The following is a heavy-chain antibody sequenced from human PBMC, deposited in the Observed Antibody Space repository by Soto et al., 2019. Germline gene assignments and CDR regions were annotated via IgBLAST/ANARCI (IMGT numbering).Heavy chain of an antibody. CDR1: GGSISSGDYY. CDR2: IKQDGSEK. Sequence: ETLSLTCTVSGGSISSGDYYWSWVRQAPGKGLEWVANIKQDGSEKYYVDSVKGRFTISRDNAKNSLYLKMNSLRAEDTDVYYCARDNIWLLGRDYYYGMDVWGQGTTVTVSS. V-gene: IGHV3-7*01. D-gene: IGHD5-18*01. J-gene: IGHJ6*02. CDR3: ARDNIWLLGRDYYYGMDV.